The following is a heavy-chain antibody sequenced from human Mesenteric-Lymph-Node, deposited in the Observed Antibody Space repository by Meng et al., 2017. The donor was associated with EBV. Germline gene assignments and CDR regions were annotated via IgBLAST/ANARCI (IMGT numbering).Heavy chain of an antibody. J-gene: IGHJ4*02. CDR3: ARTIAGEYGDYVVPLDY. D-gene: IGHD4-17*01. V-gene: IGHV4-34*01. CDR2: INAGEST. CDR1: GGSFSGDY. Sequence: GQLQQWGAGLLKPSETLSPTCAVYGGSFSGDYWTWIRQPPGKGLEWIGEINAGESTNYNPSLKSRVTMSIDTSKNQFSLKLSSVTAADTAVYYCARTIAGEYGDYVVPLDYWGQGTLVTVSS.